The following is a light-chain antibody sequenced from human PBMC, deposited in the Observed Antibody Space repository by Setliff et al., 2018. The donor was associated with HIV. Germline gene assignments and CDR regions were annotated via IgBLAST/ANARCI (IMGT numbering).Light chain of an antibody. CDR2: EVN. J-gene: IGLJ1*01. CDR3: CSNTGSSTYV. V-gene: IGLV2-14*01. Sequence: LTQPASVSGSPGQSITISCTGTSSDVGGYKYVSWYQQHPGKAPKLIIYEVNNRPSGVSNRFSGSKSGNTASLTISGLQAEDEADYYCCSNTGSSTYVFGSGTKVTVL. CDR1: SSDVGGYKY.